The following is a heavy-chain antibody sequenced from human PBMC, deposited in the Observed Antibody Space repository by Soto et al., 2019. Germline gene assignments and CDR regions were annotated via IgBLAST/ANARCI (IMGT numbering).Heavy chain of an antibody. V-gene: IGHV1-18*01. CDR2: ISGYNGNT. J-gene: IGHJ5*02. CDR3: ARDRGYNWNYGWFDP. CDR1: GYTFTSYG. Sequence: QVQLVQSGAEVKKPGASVKVSCKASGYTFTSYGISWVRQAPGQGLEWMGRISGYNGNTNYAQKLQGRVTMTTDTSTSTACMELRSLSSDDTAVYYCARDRGYNWNYGWFDPWGQGTLVTVSS. D-gene: IGHD1-7*01.